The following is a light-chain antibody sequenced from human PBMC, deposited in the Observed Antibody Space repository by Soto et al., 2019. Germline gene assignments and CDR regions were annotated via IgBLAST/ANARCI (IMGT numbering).Light chain of an antibody. CDR1: QTIMTY. Sequence: DIHMTQSPSSLSASVGDEVTITCRASQTIMTYLNWYQLKPGKPPRLLIYAASSLQSGVPSRFSGSGSGTDFTLTISSLQPEDFATYSCQQSYNSPQTFXQGTKADIK. CDR2: AAS. J-gene: IGKJ1*01. CDR3: QQSYNSPQT. V-gene: IGKV1-39*01.